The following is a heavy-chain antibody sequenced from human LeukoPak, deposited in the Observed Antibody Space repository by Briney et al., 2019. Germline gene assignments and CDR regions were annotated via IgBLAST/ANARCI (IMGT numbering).Heavy chain of an antibody. CDR1: GYTFTGYN. V-gene: IGHV1-46*01. CDR2: INPSGGST. D-gene: IGHD3-22*01. Sequence: ASVKVSCKASGYTFTGYNIHWVRQAPGQGLEWMGIINPSGGSTSYAQKFQGRVTMTRDMSTSTVYMELSSLRSEDTAVYYCARDPPSGDDSSGYDDDYWGQGTLVTVSS. J-gene: IGHJ4*02. CDR3: ARDPPSGDDSSGYDDDY.